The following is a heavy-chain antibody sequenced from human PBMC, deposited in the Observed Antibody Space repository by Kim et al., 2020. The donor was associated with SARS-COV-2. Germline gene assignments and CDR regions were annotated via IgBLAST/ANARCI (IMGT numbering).Heavy chain of an antibody. CDR3: VKDGSSGSYYNGWLDV. D-gene: IGHD3-10*01. CDR2: ISTNGGTT. Sequence: GGSLRLSCSASGFTFRSHVMHWVRQAPGKGLEYVSAISTNGGTTYYTDSVKDRFTISRDNSKNTLYLQMSSLRAEDTAVYYCVKDGSSGSYYNGWLDVWGQGTTVTVSS. V-gene: IGHV3-64D*06. CDR1: GFTFRSHV. J-gene: IGHJ6*02.